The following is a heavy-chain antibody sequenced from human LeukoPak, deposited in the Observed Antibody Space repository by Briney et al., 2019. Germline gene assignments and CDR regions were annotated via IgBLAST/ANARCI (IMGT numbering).Heavy chain of an antibody. CDR3: ARIFLSVVAPKRWFDP. D-gene: IGHD4-23*01. CDR2: ISAYNGNT. CDR1: GFTFTSYG. V-gene: IGHV1-18*01. J-gene: IGHJ5*02. Sequence: PGGSLRLSCAASGFTFTSYGISWVRQAPGQGLEWMGWISAYNGNTNYAQKLQGRVTMTTDTSTSTAYMELRSLRSDDTAVYYCARIFLSVVAPKRWFDPWGQGTLVTVSS.